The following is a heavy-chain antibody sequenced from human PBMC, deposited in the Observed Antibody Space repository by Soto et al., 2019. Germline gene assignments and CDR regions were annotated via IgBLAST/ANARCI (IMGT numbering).Heavy chain of an antibody. Sequence: EVQLVESGGGLVKPGGSLRLSCAASGFTFSSYSINWVRQAPGKGLEWVSSISSSSSYIYYADSVKGRFTISRDNAKNSLYLQMNSLRAEDTAVYYCARDGIAVAALDYWGQGTLVTVSS. CDR3: ARDGIAVAALDY. V-gene: IGHV3-21*01. D-gene: IGHD6-19*01. CDR1: GFTFSSYS. CDR2: ISSSSSYI. J-gene: IGHJ4*02.